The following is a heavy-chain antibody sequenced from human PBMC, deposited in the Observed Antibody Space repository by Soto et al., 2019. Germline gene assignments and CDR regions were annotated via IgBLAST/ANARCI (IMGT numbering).Heavy chain of an antibody. D-gene: IGHD3-22*01. V-gene: IGHV3-33*01. CDR1: GFTFSSYG. Sequence: QVQLVESGGGVVQPGRSLRLSCAASGFTFSSYGMHWVRQAPGKGLEWVAVIWNDGSNKYYADSVKGRFTISRDNSKNTLYLQMNSVRAEDTAVYYCARETYYDSSGYGAFDIWGQGTMVTVSS. CDR2: IWNDGSNK. CDR3: ARETYYDSSGYGAFDI. J-gene: IGHJ3*02.